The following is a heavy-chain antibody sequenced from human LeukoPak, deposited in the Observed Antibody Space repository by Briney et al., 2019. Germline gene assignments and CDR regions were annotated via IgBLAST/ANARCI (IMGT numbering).Heavy chain of an antibody. V-gene: IGHV3-7*01. J-gene: IGHJ4*02. CDR1: GFTLSNHW. D-gene: IGHD3-22*01. Sequence: PGGSLRLSCAASGFTLSNHWMIWVRQAPGKGLEWVANIKQDGSEKYYVDSVKGRFTISRDNAKNSLYLQMNSLRAEDTAVYYCARNYGYYDSSGFYFDYWGQGTLVTVSS. CDR3: ARNYGYYDSSGFYFDY. CDR2: IKQDGSEK.